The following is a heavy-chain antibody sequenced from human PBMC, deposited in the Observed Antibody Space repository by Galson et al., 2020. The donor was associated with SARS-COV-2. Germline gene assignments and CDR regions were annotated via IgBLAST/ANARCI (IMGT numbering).Heavy chain of an antibody. CDR1: GDSIRTYY. CDR2: IYTSGST. J-gene: IGHJ2*01. V-gene: IGHV4-4*07. CDR3: ARESTGLWYFDL. Sequence: ETSETLSLTCSVSGDSIRTYYGSWIRQPAGKGLEWIGRIYTSGSTSYNPSLKSRVTMSVDTSKNQFFLKLSSVTAADTALYFCARESTGLWYFDLWGRGTLVTVSP.